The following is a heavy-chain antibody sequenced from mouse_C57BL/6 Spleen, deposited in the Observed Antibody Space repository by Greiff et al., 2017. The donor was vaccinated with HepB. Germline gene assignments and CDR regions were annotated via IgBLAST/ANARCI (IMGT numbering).Heavy chain of an antibody. CDR1: GFTFSSYA. J-gene: IGHJ2*01. CDR2: ISDGGSYT. CDR3: ARDGGDYEVGFDD. Sequence: DVMLVESGGGLVKPGGSLKLSCAASGFTFSSYAMSWVRQTPEKRLEWVATISDGGSYTYYPDNVKGRLTISRDNAKNNLYLQMSHLKSGNTAMYYCARDGGDYEVGFDDWGQGTTVTVSS. D-gene: IGHD2-4*01. V-gene: IGHV5-4*01.